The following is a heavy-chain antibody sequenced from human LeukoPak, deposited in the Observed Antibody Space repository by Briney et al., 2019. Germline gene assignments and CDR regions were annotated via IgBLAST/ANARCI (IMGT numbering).Heavy chain of an antibody. CDR1: GFTFSSYA. J-gene: IGHJ4*02. V-gene: IGHV3-23*01. D-gene: IGHD3-10*01. CDR2: LSGSGGST. Sequence: GGSLRLSRAASGFTFSSYAMSWVRQAPGKGLDWVSALSGSGGSTYYADSVKGRFSISRDNSKNTLYLRMNSLRAEDTAVYYCAKDPHYYYGSGSSFDYWGQGTLVTVSS. CDR3: AKDPHYYYGSGSSFDY.